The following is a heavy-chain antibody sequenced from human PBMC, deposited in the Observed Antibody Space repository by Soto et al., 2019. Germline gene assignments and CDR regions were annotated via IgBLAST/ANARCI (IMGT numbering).Heavy chain of an antibody. J-gene: IGHJ4*02. V-gene: IGHV4-34*01. D-gene: IGHD2-8*01. CDR3: ARGISMLVGVQTDAPDKYYFDF. CDR1: GGSFSGYY. Sequence: SETLSLTCAVYGGSFSGYYWTWIRQPPGKGLEWIGQINHSGSTNYNPSLRSRVTISVDTSKNQFSLKLSSVTAADTAVYYCARGISMLVGVQTDAPDKYYFDFWALGTLDTVSS. CDR2: INHSGST.